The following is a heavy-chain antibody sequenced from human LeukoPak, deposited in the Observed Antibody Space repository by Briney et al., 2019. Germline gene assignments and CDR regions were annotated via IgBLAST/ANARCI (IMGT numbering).Heavy chain of an antibody. V-gene: IGHV3-48*03. J-gene: IGHJ4*02. CDR2: ISISASSI. CDR1: VFTLSHYE. Sequence: GGSLRLSCAASVFTLSHYEMNWVRQAPGKGLEWVSYISISASSIYYADSVKGRFTISRDNAKNSLYLQMNGLRAEDTAVYYCARSGALIDYWGQGTLVTVSS. CDR3: ARSGALIDY. D-gene: IGHD3-3*01.